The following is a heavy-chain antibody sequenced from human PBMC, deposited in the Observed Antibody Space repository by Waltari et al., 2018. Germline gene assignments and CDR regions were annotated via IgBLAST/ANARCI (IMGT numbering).Heavy chain of an antibody. CDR1: GYTFTSYY. J-gene: IGHJ3*02. V-gene: IGHV1-46*01. CDR3: ARVGSSGWTYAGAFDI. CDR2: INRSGGRP. Sequence: QVQLVQSGAEVKKPGASVKGSCKASGYTFTSYYMHWVRQAPGQGLEWMGIINRSGGRPSYAKKFTGRVTMTRATSPRTVYMELSSLRSEDTAVYYCARVGSSGWTYAGAFDILGQGTMVTVSS. D-gene: IGHD6-19*01.